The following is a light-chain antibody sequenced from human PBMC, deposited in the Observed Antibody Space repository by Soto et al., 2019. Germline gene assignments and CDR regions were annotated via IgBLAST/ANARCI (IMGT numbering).Light chain of an antibody. V-gene: IGKV3-11*01. CDR2: DAS. CDR1: HNIDYY. J-gene: IGKJ4*01. Sequence: EIVLTQSPATLSLSPGERATLSCRASHNIDYYLAWFQHKPGQGPRLLIYDASNSATGIPARFSGSGSGTDFTLTISSLEPEDFAVYYCQQRSNWPLLTFGGGTKVEIK. CDR3: QQRSNWPLLT.